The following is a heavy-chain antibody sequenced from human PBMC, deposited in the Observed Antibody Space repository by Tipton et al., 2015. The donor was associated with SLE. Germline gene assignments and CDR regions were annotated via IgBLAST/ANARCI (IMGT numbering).Heavy chain of an antibody. Sequence: LRLSCTVSGGSISSSSYYWGWIRQPPGKGLEWIGSIYYSGSTYYNPSLKSRVTISVDTSKNQFSLKLSSVTAADTAVYYCARQMASVAFDIWGQGTMVTVSS. V-gene: IGHV4-39*01. D-gene: IGHD5-24*01. J-gene: IGHJ3*02. CDR1: GGSISSSSYY. CDR2: IYYSGST. CDR3: ARQMASVAFDI.